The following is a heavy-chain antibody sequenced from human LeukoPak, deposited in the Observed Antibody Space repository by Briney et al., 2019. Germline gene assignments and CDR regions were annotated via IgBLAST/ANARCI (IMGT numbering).Heavy chain of an antibody. CDR3: ARDSSGGIIDP. J-gene: IGHJ5*02. CDR1: GFTVSSNY. D-gene: IGHD6-19*01. V-gene: IGHV3-53*01. CDR2: IYSGGST. Sequence: GGSLRLSCAASGFTVSSNYMSWVRQAPGKGLVWVSVIYSGGSTYYADSVKGRFTISRDNSKNTLYLQMNSLRAEDTAVYYCARDSSGGIIDPWGQGTLVTVSS.